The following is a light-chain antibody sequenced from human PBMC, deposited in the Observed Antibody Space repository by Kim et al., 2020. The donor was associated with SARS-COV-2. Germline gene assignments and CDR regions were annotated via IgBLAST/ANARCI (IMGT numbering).Light chain of an antibody. CDR2: RNN. Sequence: QAGLTQPPSVTKGLRQTATLTCTGNSNNVGNQGALWLQQHQGDPPKLLSYRNNNRPSGISERLIGLKPEDEADYYCSAWDSSLSAWVVGGGTQLTV. V-gene: IGLV10-54*01. J-gene: IGLJ3*02. CDR3: SAWDSSLSAWV. CDR1: SNNVGNQG.